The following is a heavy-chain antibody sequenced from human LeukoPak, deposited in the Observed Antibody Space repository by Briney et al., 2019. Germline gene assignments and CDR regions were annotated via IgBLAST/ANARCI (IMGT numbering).Heavy chain of an antibody. D-gene: IGHD1-26*01. Sequence: GGSLRLSCAASGFTFSSYEMNWVRQAPGKGLEWVSYISSSGSTIYYADSVKGRFTISRDNAKDSLYLQMNSLRAEDTAVYYCARANGGSYYWFDPWGQGTLVTVPS. J-gene: IGHJ5*02. CDR3: ARANGGSYYWFDP. CDR1: GFTFSSYE. CDR2: ISSSGSTI. V-gene: IGHV3-48*03.